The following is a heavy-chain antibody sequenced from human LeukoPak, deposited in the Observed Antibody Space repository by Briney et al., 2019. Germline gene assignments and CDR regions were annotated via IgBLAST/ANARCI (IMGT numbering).Heavy chain of an antibody. J-gene: IGHJ4*02. D-gene: IGHD6-19*01. CDR2: IIPIFGTA. CDR3: ARVGGSLAGSFDY. V-gene: IGHV1-69*13. CDR1: GGTFSSYA. Sequence: ASVKVSCKASGGTFSSYAISWVRQAPGRGLEWMGGIIPIFGTANYAQKFQGRVTITADESTSTAYMELSSLRSEDTAVYYCARVGGSLAGSFDYWGQGTLVTVSS.